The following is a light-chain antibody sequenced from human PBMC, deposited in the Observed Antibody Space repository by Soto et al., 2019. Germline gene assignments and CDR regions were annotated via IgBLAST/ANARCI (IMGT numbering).Light chain of an antibody. CDR1: SSDVGGYNY. V-gene: IGLV2-8*01. Sequence: QSALTQPPSASGSPGQSVTISCTGTSSDVGGYNYVSWYQQHPGKAPKLMISEVSKRPSGVPDRFSGSKSGNTASLTVSGLQAEAEDDYYCSSLAGNNNWVFGGGTKLTVL. J-gene: IGLJ2*01. CDR2: EVS. CDR3: SSLAGNNNWV.